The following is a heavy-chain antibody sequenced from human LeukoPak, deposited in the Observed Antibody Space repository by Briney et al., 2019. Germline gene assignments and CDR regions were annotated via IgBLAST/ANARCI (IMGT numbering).Heavy chain of an antibody. CDR1: GGSISSGGYY. D-gene: IGHD6-19*01. J-gene: IGHJ5*02. CDR2: IYYSGST. CDR3: ARVGSGRFPYWFDP. V-gene: IGHV4-31*03. Sequence: SQTLSLTCTVSGGSISSGGYYWSWIRQHPGKGLEWIGYIYYSGSTNYNPSLKSRVTISVDTSKNQFSLKLSSVTAADTAVYYCARVGSGRFPYWFDPWGQGTLVTVSS.